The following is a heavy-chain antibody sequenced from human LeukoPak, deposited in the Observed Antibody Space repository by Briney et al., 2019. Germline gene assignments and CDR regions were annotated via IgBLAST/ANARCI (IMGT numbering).Heavy chain of an antibody. CDR2: IFHTGHT. J-gene: IGHJ4*02. CDR3: ARGFYGAGSHFDY. D-gene: IGHD3-10*01. Sequence: SETLSLTCAVSGGSISSGDFPWSWIRQPPGKGLEWIGYIFHTGHTSYNPSLKSRVTISVDMSKNQLSLRLTSVTAADTAVYFCARGFYGAGSHFDYWGQGTLVTVSS. V-gene: IGHV4-30-2*01. CDR1: GGSISSGDFP.